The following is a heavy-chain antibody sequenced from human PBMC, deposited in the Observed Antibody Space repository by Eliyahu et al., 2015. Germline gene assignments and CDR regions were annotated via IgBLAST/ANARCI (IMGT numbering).Heavy chain of an antibody. J-gene: IGHJ5*01. V-gene: IGHV3-64*01. Sequence: EVQLVESGGGLVQPGGXLRXSCAASXXXXSDYAMHXVRQAPGKGLEIVSAINRGGGATFYANSVTGRFTISRDNSKNMLFLQMGSLRPEDMAVYSCTRHVEGGYDFDFWGQGTMVTVS. CDR1: XXXXSDYA. D-gene: IGHD5-12*01. CDR3: TRHVEGGYDFDF. CDR2: INRGGGAT.